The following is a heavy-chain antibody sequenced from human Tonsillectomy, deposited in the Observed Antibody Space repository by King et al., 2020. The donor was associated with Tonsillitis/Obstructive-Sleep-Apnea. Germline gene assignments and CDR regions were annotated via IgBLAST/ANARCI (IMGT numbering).Heavy chain of an antibody. Sequence: VQLVESGGGLVQPGGSLRLSCAASGFTFSSYSMSWVRQAPGKGLEEVSQINNSGGTFYADSVKGRFTVSRDNSKNTLYLQMDSLRAEDTAVYFCAKENEIWGQGTMVTVSS. CDR3: AKENEI. V-gene: IGHV3-23*04. CDR2: INNSGGT. CDR1: GFTFSSYS. J-gene: IGHJ3*02.